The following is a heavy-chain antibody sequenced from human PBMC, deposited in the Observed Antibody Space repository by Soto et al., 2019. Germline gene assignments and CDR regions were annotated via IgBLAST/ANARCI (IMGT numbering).Heavy chain of an antibody. Sequence: EVQLSESGGGLVQPGGSLRLSCATSGFSFAGYALTWVRLAPGKGLEWVASISGGGGSTYYADSVKGRFSISRDNSNRIVDLQMGGLTGRDTAVYFCAKTETFHGYYNAFEFWGQGTRVTVSS. CDR2: ISGGGGST. CDR1: GFSFAGYA. D-gene: IGHD3-9*01. V-gene: IGHV3-23*01. J-gene: IGHJ4*02. CDR3: AKTETFHGYYNAFEF.